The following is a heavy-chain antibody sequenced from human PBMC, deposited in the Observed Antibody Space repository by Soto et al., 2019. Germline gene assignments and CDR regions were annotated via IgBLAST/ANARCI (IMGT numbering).Heavy chain of an antibody. CDR2: MNPNSGNT. CDR3: ARGMSVLMVYAVYYYYYGMDV. J-gene: IGHJ6*02. D-gene: IGHD2-8*01. V-gene: IGHV1-8*01. Sequence: GASVKVSCKASGYTFTSYDINWVRQATGQGLEWMGWMNPNSGNTGYAQKFQGRVTMTRNTSISTAYMELSSLRSEDTAVYYCARGMSVLMVYAVYYYYYGMDVWGQGTTVTVSS. CDR1: GYTFTSYD.